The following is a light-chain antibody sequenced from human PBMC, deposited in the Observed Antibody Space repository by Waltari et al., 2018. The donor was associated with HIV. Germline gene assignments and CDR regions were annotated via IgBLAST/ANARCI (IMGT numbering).Light chain of an antibody. V-gene: IGLV2-23*01. CDR2: EGI. Sequence: ITISCTGTSSDVGNYNLVSWYQQHPGKAPKLMIYEGIKRPSGVSNRISGSKSGNTASLTISGLQAEDEADYYCCSYGGSSNWVFGGGTKLTVL. J-gene: IGLJ3*02. CDR3: CSYGGSSNWV. CDR1: SSDVGNYNL.